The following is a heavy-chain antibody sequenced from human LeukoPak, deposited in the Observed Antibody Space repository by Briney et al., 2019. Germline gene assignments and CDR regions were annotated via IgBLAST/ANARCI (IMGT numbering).Heavy chain of an antibody. Sequence: PSETLSLTCAVNGGSSSVYFCSWIRQSPGKGLEWIGEINGGGKTDYNPSLKSRVSMSVDTSKNQFSLRLTSVTAADTAIYYCARRPYGLIRGIGGPTGHWFEAWGQGTLVSVSS. J-gene: IGHJ5*02. CDR1: GGSSSVYF. D-gene: IGHD3-16*01. V-gene: IGHV4-34*01. CDR3: ARRPYGLIRGIGGPTGHWFEA. CDR2: INGGGKT.